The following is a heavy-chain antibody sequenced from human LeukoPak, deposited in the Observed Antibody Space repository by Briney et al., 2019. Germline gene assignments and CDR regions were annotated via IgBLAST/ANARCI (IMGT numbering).Heavy chain of an antibody. Sequence: PSETLSLTCTVSGGLSSSYYWSWIRQPPGKGLEWIGYTYYSGSTNYNPSLKSRVTISVDTSKNQFSLKLSSVTAADTAVYYCARGSYWFDPWGQGTLVTVSS. CDR2: TYYSGST. CDR3: ARGSYWFDP. V-gene: IGHV4-59*01. CDR1: GGLSSSYY. J-gene: IGHJ5*02.